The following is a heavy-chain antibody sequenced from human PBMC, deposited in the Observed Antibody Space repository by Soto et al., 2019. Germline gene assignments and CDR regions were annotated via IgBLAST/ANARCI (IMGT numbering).Heavy chain of an antibody. Sequence: ASVKVSCKASGYTFTSYAMHWVRQAPGQRLEWMGWINAGNGNTKYSQKFQGRVTITRDTSASTAYMELSSLRSEDTAVYYCARWDGITMIVGRYNWFDPRGQGTLVTVSS. J-gene: IGHJ5*02. D-gene: IGHD3-22*01. CDR2: INAGNGNT. CDR3: ARWDGITMIVGRYNWFDP. CDR1: GYTFTSYA. V-gene: IGHV1-3*01.